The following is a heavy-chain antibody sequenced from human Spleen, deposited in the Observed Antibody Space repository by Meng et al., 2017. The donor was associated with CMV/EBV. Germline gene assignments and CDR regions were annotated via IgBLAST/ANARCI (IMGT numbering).Heavy chain of an antibody. Sequence: GTFSSYAISWVRQAPGKGLEWMGGIIPICGTANYAQKVQGRVTITTDESTSTAYMELSSLRSEDTAVYYCASLLGYCSSTSCPMVDYWGQGTLVTVSS. D-gene: IGHD2-2*01. CDR2: IIPICGTA. CDR1: GTFSSYA. J-gene: IGHJ4*02. V-gene: IGHV1-69*05. CDR3: ASLLGYCSSTSCPMVDY.